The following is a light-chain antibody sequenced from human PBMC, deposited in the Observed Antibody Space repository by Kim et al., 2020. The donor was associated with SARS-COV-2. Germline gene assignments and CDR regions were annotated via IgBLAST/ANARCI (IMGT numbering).Light chain of an antibody. J-gene: IGLJ3*02. CDR1: SNNVGNQG. CDR2: RNN. CDR3: SAWNSSLSAWV. V-gene: IGLV10-54*01. Sequence: QAGLTQPPSVSKGLRQTATLTCTGNSNNVGNQGAAWLQQHQGHPPKLLSYRNNNRPSGISERLSASRSGNTASLTITGLQPEDEADYYCSAWNSSLSAWVFGEGTKLTVL.